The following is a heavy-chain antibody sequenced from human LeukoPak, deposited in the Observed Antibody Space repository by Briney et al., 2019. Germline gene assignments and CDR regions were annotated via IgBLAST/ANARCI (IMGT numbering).Heavy chain of an antibody. CDR1: GGSFSGYY. CDR3: ARALGRYSSHSRRYYFDY. Sequence: NPSETLSLTCAVYGGSFSGYYWSWIRQPPGKGLEWIGEINHSGSTNYNPSLKSRVTISVDTSKNQFSLKLSSVTAADTAVYYCARALGRYSSHSRRYYFDYWGQGTLVTVSS. CDR2: INHSGST. V-gene: IGHV4-34*01. D-gene: IGHD6-13*01. J-gene: IGHJ4*02.